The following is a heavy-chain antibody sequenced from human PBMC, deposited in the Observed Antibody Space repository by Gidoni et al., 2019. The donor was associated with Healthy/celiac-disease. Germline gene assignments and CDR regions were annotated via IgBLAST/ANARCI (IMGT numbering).Heavy chain of an antibody. CDR2: ISGSGGST. D-gene: IGHD3-10*01. CDR3: AKGAEYYGSGSYFSSFDY. CDR1: GFPFSSYA. V-gene: IGHV3-23*01. J-gene: IGHJ4*02. Sequence: EVQLLESGGGLVQPGGSLRLSCAASGFPFSSYALSWVRQAPGKGLEWVSAISGSGGSTYYADSVKGRFTISRDNSKNTLYLQMNSLRAEDTAVYYCAKGAEYYGSGSYFSSFDYWGQGTLVTVSS.